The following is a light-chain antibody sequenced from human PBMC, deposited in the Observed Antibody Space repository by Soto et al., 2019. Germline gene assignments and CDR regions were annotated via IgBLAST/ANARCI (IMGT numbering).Light chain of an antibody. CDR3: HQFDSSLT. CDR2: GTS. CDR1: QSVSSSF. Sequence: EIVLTQSPGTLSLSPGDRATLSCRASQSVSSSFLAWYQQKPGQAPRLLIYGTSNRATGIPDRFSGSGAGTDFTLTISRLEPEDFAVYYCHQFDSSLTFGQGTTVEIK. V-gene: IGKV3-20*01. J-gene: IGKJ1*01.